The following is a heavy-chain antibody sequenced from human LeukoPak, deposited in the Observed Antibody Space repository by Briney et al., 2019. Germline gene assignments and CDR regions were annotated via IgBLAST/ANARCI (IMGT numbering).Heavy chain of an antibody. J-gene: IGHJ3*02. V-gene: IGHV3-23*01. CDR3: AKDGVRYGSGLGAFDI. Sequence: QPGGSLRLSCAASGFTFSSYAMSWVRQAPGKGLEWVSAISGSGGSTYYADSVKGRFTISRDNSKNTLYLQMNSLRAEDTAVYYCAKDGVRYGSGLGAFDIWGQGTMVTVSS. CDR1: GFTFSSYA. D-gene: IGHD3-10*01. CDR2: ISGSGGST.